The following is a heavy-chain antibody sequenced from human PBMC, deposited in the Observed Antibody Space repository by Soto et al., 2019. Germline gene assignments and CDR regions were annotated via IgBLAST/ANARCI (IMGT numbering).Heavy chain of an antibody. Sequence: GGSLRLSCAASGFTFSNAWMNWVRQAPGKGLEWVGRIKSKTDGGTTDYAAPVKGRFTISRDDSKNTLYLQMNSLKTEDTAVYYCISYLRFLEWLPNYYYYGMDVWGQGTTVTVS. CDR1: GFTFSNAW. D-gene: IGHD3-3*01. J-gene: IGHJ6*02. V-gene: IGHV3-15*07. CDR2: IKSKTDGGTT. CDR3: ISYLRFLEWLPNYYYYGMDV.